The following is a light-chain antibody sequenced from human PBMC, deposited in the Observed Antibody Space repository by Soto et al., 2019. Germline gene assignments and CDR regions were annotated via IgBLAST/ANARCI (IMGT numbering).Light chain of an antibody. J-gene: IGKJ1*01. CDR3: QQTISLPPT. V-gene: IGKV1-12*01. CDR2: TAS. CDR1: QGISSW. Sequence: DIQMTQSPSSVSASIGDRVTITCRASQGISSWLAWYQQKPGKAPKPLISTASSLQSGVPSRFSGSGSGTEFTLTISSLQPEDFATYYCQQTISLPPTFGQGTTVEIK.